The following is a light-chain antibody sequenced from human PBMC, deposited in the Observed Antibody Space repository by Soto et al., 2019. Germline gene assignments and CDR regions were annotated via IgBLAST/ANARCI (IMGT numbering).Light chain of an antibody. CDR3: SSYAGSNNFVV. Sequence: QSALTQPPSASGSPGQSVTISCTGTSSDVGGYNYVSWYQQHPGKAPKLMIFEVSEWPSGVPDRFSGSKSGNTASLTVSGLQAEDEADYYCSSYAGSNNFVVFGGGTKLTVL. CDR2: EVS. J-gene: IGLJ2*01. V-gene: IGLV2-8*01. CDR1: SSDVGGYNY.